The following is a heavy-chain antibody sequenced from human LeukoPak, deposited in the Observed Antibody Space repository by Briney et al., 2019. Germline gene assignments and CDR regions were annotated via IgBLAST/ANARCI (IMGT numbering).Heavy chain of an antibody. CDR1: GFIFSDFD. CDR2: MSHNGVKD. Sequence: HGKSLRLSCAASGFIFSDFDMHWVRQAPGKGLQWVALMSHNGVKDSYEDSVKGRFTISRDNSKNTLYLQMNSLRAEDTAVYYCARNFYDSSGYPTYYFDYWGQGTLVTVSS. V-gene: IGHV3-30*03. CDR3: ARNFYDSSGYPTYYFDY. D-gene: IGHD3-22*01. J-gene: IGHJ4*02.